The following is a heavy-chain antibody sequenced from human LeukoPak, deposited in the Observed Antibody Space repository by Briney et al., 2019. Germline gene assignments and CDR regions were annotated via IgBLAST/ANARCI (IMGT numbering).Heavy chain of an antibody. CDR2: ISYDGSNK. Sequence: GGSLRLSCAASGFTFSSYAMHWVRQAPGKGLEWVAVISYDGSNKYYADSVKGRFTISRDNSKNTLYLQMNSLRAEDTAVYYCARDLGVAMVRAGGAFDIWGQGTMVTVSS. CDR1: GFTFSSYA. CDR3: ARDLGVAMVRAGGAFDI. V-gene: IGHV3-30*04. D-gene: IGHD3-10*01. J-gene: IGHJ3*02.